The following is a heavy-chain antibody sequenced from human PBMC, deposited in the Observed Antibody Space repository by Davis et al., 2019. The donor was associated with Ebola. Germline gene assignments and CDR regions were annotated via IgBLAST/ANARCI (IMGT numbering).Heavy chain of an antibody. D-gene: IGHD2-21*02. Sequence: GESLKISCAASGFTFSSYAMSWVRQAPGKGLEWVSYISSSGSTIYYADSVKGRFTISRDNAKNSLYLQMNSLRAEDTAVYYCASGGDDYYYGMDVWGQGTTVTVSS. V-gene: IGHV3-48*04. CDR1: GFTFSSYA. CDR2: ISSSGSTI. J-gene: IGHJ6*02. CDR3: ASGGDDYYYGMDV.